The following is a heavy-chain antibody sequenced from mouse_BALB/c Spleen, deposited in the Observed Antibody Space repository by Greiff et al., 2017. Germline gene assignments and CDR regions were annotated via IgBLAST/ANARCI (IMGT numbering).Heavy chain of an antibody. V-gene: IGHV6-3*01. J-gene: IGHJ3*01. CDR1: GFTFSSYW. Sequence: EVMLVESGGGLVQPGGSMKLSCVASGFTFSSYWMSWVRQSPEKGLEWVAEIRLKSDNYATHYAESVKGKFTISRDDSKSRLYLKMNSLSAEATGIDYCTEYYGSSPAWYAYWGQGTLVTVSA. CDR2: IRLKSDNYAT. CDR3: TEYYGSSPAWYAY. D-gene: IGHD1-1*01.